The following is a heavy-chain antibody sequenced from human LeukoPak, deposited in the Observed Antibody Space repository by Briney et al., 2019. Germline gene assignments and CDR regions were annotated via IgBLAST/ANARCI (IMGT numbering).Heavy chain of an antibody. CDR2: ISGSGGNT. CDR1: GFTFRSYP. CDR3: AKSGMYDYGDCWD. D-gene: IGHD4-17*01. J-gene: IGHJ4*02. Sequence: PGGSLGLSCAASGFTFRSYPTSWVRQAPGKGLELVSGISGSGGNTYYSDYVKGRFTISRDNSKNKLYLQMNSLRAEDTALDYCAKSGMYDYGDCWDWGQGTLVTVSS. V-gene: IGHV3-23*01.